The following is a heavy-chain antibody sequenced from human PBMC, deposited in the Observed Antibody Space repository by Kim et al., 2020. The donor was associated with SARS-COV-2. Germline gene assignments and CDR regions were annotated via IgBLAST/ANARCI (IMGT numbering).Heavy chain of an antibody. CDR2: SSSSTI. CDR3: ARDRGV. D-gene: IGHD3-10*01. V-gene: IGHV3-48*02. Sequence: SSSSTINDADSVKGRITISRDNAKNSLYLQMNSLGDEDTAVYYCARDRGVWGQGTLVTVSS. J-gene: IGHJ4*02.